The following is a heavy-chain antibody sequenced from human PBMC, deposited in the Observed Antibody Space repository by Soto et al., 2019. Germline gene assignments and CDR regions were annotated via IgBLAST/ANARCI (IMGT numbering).Heavy chain of an antibody. CDR2: IGGSGGST. CDR1: GFTVSSYV. Sequence: GGSLRLSCAASGFTVSSYVMSWVRQAPGKGLEWVSIIGGSGGSTYYADSVKGRVTISRDNSKNTLYLQMNSLRAEDTAVYYCAKTAMVTHGPYYFDYWGQGTLVTVSS. D-gene: IGHD5-18*01. J-gene: IGHJ4*02. V-gene: IGHV3-23*01. CDR3: AKTAMVTHGPYYFDY.